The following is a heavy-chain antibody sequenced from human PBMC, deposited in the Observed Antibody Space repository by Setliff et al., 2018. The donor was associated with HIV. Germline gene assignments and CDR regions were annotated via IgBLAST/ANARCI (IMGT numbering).Heavy chain of an antibody. CDR1: GGNLGSFA. V-gene: IGHV1-69*13. CDR2: IIPIFGSP. D-gene: IGHD3-10*01. CDR3: VRSGANGELYGS. J-gene: IGHJ4*03. Sequence: SVKVSCKPSGGNLGSFAFSWVRQAPGQGLEWVGGIIPIFGSPDYAQKFQGRVTITADESTSIVYMELNSLRPEDTAVYYCVRSGANGELYGSWGPGTPVTVSS.